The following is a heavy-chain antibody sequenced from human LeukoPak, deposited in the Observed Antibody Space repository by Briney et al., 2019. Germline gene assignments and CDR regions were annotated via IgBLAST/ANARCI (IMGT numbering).Heavy chain of an antibody. CDR3: ARVTYSYGSRYIDY. J-gene: IGHJ4*02. CDR2: INPNSGGT. CDR1: GYTFTGYY. D-gene: IGHD5-18*01. Sequence: ASVKVSCKASGYTFTGYYMHWVRQAPGQGLGWMGWINPNSGGTNYAQKFQGRVTMTRDTSISTAYMELSRLRSDDTAVYYCARVTYSYGSRYIDYWGQGTLVTVSS. V-gene: IGHV1-2*02.